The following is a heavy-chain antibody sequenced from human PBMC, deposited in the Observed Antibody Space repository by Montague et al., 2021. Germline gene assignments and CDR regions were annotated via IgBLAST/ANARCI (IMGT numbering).Heavy chain of an antibody. CDR2: IYYSGNS. Sequence: SETLSLTCTVSGASITSNIYYWGWIHQSPGKGLEWIGSIYYSGNSSYQPSLKSRITMAVDTSKNQFSLKLSSVTAADTAIYYCARVFSSWYVGWFDPWGQGTLVTVSS. J-gene: IGHJ5*02. CDR1: GASITSNIYY. CDR3: ARVFSSWYVGWFDP. D-gene: IGHD6-13*01. V-gene: IGHV4-39*07.